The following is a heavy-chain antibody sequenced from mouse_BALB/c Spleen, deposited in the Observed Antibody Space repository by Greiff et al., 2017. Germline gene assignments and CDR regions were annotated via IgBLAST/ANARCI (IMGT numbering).Heavy chain of an antibody. V-gene: IGHV1-80*01. CDR1: GYAFSSYW. Sequence: LVESGAELVRPGSSVKISCKASGYAFSSYWMNWVKQRPGQGLEWIGQIYPGDGDTNYNGKFKGKATLTADKSSSTAYMQLSSLTSEDSAVYFCARKGDSYWGQGTTLTVSS. CDR3: ARKGDSY. J-gene: IGHJ2*01. CDR2: IYPGDGDT. D-gene: IGHD3-3*01.